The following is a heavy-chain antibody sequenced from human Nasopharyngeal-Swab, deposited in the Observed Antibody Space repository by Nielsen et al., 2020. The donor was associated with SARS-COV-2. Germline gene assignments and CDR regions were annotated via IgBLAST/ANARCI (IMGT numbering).Heavy chain of an antibody. V-gene: IGHV5-51*01. J-gene: IGHJ4*02. CDR2: IYPGDSSI. Sequence: GESLKISCKASGYSFTNYWIGWVRQMPGTGLEWMGRIYPGDSSIRYIPSFQGQVTISVDKSISTTYLQWSNLKASDAATYYCARRGDCNGNPCYSDYWGQGTLVTVSS. CDR1: GYSFTNYW. CDR3: ARRGDCNGNPCYSDY. D-gene: IGHD2-21*02.